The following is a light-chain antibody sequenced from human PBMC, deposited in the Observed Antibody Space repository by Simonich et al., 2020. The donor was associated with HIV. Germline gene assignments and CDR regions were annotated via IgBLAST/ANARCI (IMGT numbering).Light chain of an antibody. V-gene: IGKV3-15*01. CDR1: HSVSSN. CDR2: GAS. J-gene: IGKJ1*01. Sequence: IVMTQSPASLSVSPGERATLSCRASHSVSSNLAWYQQKAGQAPRLLIYGASTRATGIPARFSGSGSGTEFTLTISSMQSEDFAVYYCQQYSKWSKTFGQGTKVEIK. CDR3: QQYSKWSKT.